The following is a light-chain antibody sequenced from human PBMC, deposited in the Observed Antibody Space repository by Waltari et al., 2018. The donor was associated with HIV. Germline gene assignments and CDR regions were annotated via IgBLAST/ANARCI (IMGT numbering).Light chain of an antibody. CDR3: QVWDRSSDQVI. CDR2: FDL. V-gene: IGLV3-21*04. Sequence: YELTQPPSVSVAPGQTVMITCGGNNIESKRVQWYQQKPGQAPVLVIYFDLDRPSGIPERFSGSVSGNTATLTISRVDAGDEADYYCQVWDRSSDQVIFGGGTKLTVL. CDR1: NIESKR. J-gene: IGLJ2*01.